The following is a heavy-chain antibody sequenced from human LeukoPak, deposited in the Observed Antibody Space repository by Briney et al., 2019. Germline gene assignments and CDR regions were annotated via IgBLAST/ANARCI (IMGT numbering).Heavy chain of an antibody. CDR1: GYTFTSND. V-gene: IGHV1-8*01. Sequence: AASVKVPCKASGYTFTSNDINWVRQATGQWLECMGWMNPNSGNTGYAQKFQGRVTMTRNTSINTAYMELSSLRSEDTAVYYCARGSRRDGYNTLFDYWGQGTLVTVSS. D-gene: IGHD5-24*01. J-gene: IGHJ4*02. CDR3: ARGSRRDGYNTLFDY. CDR2: MNPNSGNT.